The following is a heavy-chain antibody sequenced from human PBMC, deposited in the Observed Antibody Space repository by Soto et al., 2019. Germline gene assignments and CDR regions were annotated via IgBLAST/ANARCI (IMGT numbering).Heavy chain of an antibody. V-gene: IGHV1-24*01. CDR3: AGPLHVEAFDL. J-gene: IGHJ3*01. CDR1: GYTLPELP. CDR2: IDPDIGEP. Sequence: ASVKVSCKVSGYTLPELPIHWVRQTPGKGLEWMGAIDPDIGEPIYAQNFQARLTMTEDTSTNTGYMELSGLKSDDTAVYFCAGPLHVEAFDLWGQGTMVTVSS. D-gene: IGHD1-1*01.